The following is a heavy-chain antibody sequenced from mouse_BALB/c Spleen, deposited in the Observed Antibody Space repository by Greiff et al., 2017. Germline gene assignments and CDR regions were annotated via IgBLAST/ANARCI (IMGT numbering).Heavy chain of an antibody. CDR3: ARGSYYYGSSRFDY. J-gene: IGHJ2*01. Sequence: QVQLQQSGAELAKPGASVKMSCKASGYTFTSYWMHWVNQRPGQGLEWIGYINPSTGYTEYNQKFKDKATLTADKSSSTAYMQLSSLTSEDSAVYYCARGSYYYGSSRFDYWGQGTTLTVSA. CDR2: INPSTGYT. V-gene: IGHV1-7*01. CDR1: GYTFTSYW. D-gene: IGHD1-1*01.